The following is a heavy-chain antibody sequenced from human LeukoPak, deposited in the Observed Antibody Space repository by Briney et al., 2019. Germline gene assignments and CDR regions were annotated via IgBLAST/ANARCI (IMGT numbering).Heavy chain of an antibody. V-gene: IGHV4-38-2*02. J-gene: IGHJ4*02. Sequence: PSETLSLTCTVSGYSISSGYYWGWIRQPSGKGLEWIGSIYHSGSSYYNPSLKSRVTISADPSKNQFSLKLSSVTAADTAVYYCARGGDSGSGSYYLGGDYWGQGTLVTVSS. CDR3: ARGGDSGSGSYYLGGDY. D-gene: IGHD3-10*01. CDR2: IYHSGSS. CDR1: GYSISSGYY.